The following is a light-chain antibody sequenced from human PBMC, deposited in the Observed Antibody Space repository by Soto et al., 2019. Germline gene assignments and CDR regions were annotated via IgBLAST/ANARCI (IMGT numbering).Light chain of an antibody. J-gene: IGLJ2*01. V-gene: IGLV2-14*03. CDR3: SSYTSSSTVI. Sequence: QSALTQPASVSGSPGQSITISCTGTSSDVGGYNFVSWYQQHPGKAPKFIIYDVRNRHSGVSNRFSGSRSGNTASLTISGRQAEDEADYYCSSYTSSSTVIFGGGTKVNVL. CDR2: DVR. CDR1: SSDVGGYNF.